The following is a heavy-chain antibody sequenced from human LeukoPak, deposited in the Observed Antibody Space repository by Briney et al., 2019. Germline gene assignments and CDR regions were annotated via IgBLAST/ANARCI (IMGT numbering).Heavy chain of an antibody. V-gene: IGHV3-21*01. CDR2: ISSSSTYI. CDR1: GFTFDDYA. D-gene: IGHD2-8*01. Sequence: GGSLRLSCAASGFTFDDYAMHWVRQAPGKGLEWVSSISSSSTYIYYADSVKGRFTISRDNAKNSLYLQMNSLRAEDTAVYYCARGHVGYCANGVCPNFDYWGQGTLVTVSS. CDR3: ARGHVGYCANGVCPNFDY. J-gene: IGHJ4*02.